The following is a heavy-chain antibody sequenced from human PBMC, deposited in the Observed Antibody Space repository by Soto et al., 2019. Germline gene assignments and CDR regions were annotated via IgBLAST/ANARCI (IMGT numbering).Heavy chain of an antibody. CDR3: TRRIFGSGTANDS. Sequence: EVQLVESGGGLVQPGGSLRLSCAASGFTFSGSWMHWVRQAPGKGLVWVSRINGDGSGTSYADFVKGRFAISRDDAKNTLFPQMTGLRADATAVYYCTRRIFGSGTANDSWGQGTLVTVSS. CDR1: GFTFSGSW. V-gene: IGHV3-74*01. D-gene: IGHD3-10*01. CDR2: INGDGSGT. J-gene: IGHJ4*02.